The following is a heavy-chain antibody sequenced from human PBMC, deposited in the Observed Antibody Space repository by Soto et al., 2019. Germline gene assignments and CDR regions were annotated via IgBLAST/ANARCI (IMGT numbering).Heavy chain of an antibody. Sequence: QVQLVQSGAEGKQPGASVKVSCKASGYTFTTHGISWVRQVPGQGLEWMGWVRGDNGHTNYVQSLQGRVTKTTATSTDTAYMEQRSRRAVGAAVDYCARDLGNGRSGTCYREWFEPWGQGTVVTGSS. CDR3: ARDLGNGRSGTCYREWFEP. CDR1: GYTFTTHG. CDR2: VRGDNGHT. J-gene: IGHJ5*02. D-gene: IGHD1-26*01. V-gene: IGHV1-18*01.